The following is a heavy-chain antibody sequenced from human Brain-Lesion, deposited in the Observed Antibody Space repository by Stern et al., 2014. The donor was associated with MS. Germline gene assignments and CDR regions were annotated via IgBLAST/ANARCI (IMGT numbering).Heavy chain of an antibody. D-gene: IGHD2-2*01. V-gene: IGHV4-61*02. Sequence: VQLEESGPGLVKPSQTLSLSCTVSGGSISSGGYYWSWIRQPAGKGLEWIGRIFNSGSTSSNPSLKSRGTISKETSKTQFPLRLNSMTAADTAVYYCARGRVVPGFQYYATDVWGQGTTVIVSS. J-gene: IGHJ6*02. CDR1: GGSISSGGYY. CDR2: IFNSGST. CDR3: ARGRVVPGFQYYATDV.